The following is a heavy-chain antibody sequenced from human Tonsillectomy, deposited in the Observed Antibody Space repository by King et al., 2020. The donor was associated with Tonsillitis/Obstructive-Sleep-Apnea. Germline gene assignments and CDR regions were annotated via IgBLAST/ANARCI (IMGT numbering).Heavy chain of an antibody. J-gene: IGHJ4*02. Sequence: VQLVESGGGVVQPGRSLRLSCGASGFTFSSYAMHWVRQAPGKGLEWGALISYDGSNKYYADSVKGRFTISRDNSKNTLFLQMNSLRAEETAVYYCAKDLISYCSSTSCYSYFDYWGQGTLVTVSS. D-gene: IGHD2-2*01. CDR1: GFTFSSYA. CDR2: ISYDGSNK. V-gene: IGHV3-30*18. CDR3: AKDLISYCSSTSCYSYFDY.